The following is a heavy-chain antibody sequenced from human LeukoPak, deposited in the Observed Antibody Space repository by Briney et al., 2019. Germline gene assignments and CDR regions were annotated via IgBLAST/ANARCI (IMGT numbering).Heavy chain of an antibody. V-gene: IGHV3-53*01. CDR1: GFTVSSNY. D-gene: IGHD1-26*01. CDR3: AKGGGIYESPHLDY. J-gene: IGHJ4*02. Sequence: GGSLRLSCAVSGFTVSSNYMSWVRQAPGKGPEWVSVIYSGGSTDYADSVKGRFTISRDNPKNTLHLQMNALRAEDTAVYYCAKGGGIYESPHLDYWGQGILVTVSS. CDR2: IYSGGST.